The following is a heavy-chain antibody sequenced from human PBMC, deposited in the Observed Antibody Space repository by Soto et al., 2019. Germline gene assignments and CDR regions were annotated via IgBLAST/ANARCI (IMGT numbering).Heavy chain of an antibody. CDR1: GGTMNSYY. CDR2: IYSSGST. CDR3: ARGQRFSDWFDP. D-gene: IGHD3-3*01. Sequence: SETLSLTXTVSGGTMNSYYWTWIRQPAGKGLEWIGRIYSSGSTKYNPSPQSRVTMSLDTSENQFSLRLTSVTAADTAVYYCARGQRFSDWFDPWGQGTLVTVSS. V-gene: IGHV4-4*07. J-gene: IGHJ5*02.